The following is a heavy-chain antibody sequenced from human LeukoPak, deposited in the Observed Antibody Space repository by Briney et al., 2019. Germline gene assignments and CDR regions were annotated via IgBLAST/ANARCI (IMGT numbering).Heavy chain of an antibody. CDR1: GDSVSSNSAA. J-gene: IGHJ6*02. Sequence: SQTLSLTCAISGDSVSSNSAAWDWIRQSPSRGLEWQGRTYYRSKWYNDYAVSVKSRITINPDTSKNQFSLQLNSVTPEDTAVYYCAKEGRGIAAAGFYYYYGMDVWGQGTTVTVSS. CDR3: AKEGRGIAAAGFYYYYGMDV. V-gene: IGHV6-1*01. CDR2: TYYRSKWYN. D-gene: IGHD6-13*01.